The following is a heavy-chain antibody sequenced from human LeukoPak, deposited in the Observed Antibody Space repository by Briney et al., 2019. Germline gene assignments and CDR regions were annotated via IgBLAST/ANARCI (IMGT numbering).Heavy chain of an antibody. CDR1: GFTFSSYA. Sequence: GGSLRLSCAASGFTFSSYAMSWVRQAPGKGLEWVSAISGSGGSTYYADSVKGRFTISRDNSKNTLYLQMNSLRAEDTAVYYCAKDRTRIYGGSGYYPDWGQGTLVTVSS. V-gene: IGHV3-23*01. D-gene: IGHD3-22*01. CDR3: AKDRTRIYGGSGYYPD. J-gene: IGHJ4*02. CDR2: ISGSGGST.